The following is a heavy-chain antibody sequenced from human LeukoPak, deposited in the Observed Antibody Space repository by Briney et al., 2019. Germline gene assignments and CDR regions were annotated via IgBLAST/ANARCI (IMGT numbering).Heavy chain of an antibody. CDR3: ARSHILTGYYSGAFDV. CDR1: GYSFTSYW. Sequence: GQSLQIDCKASGYSFTSYWIGWVRQMPGKGLEWMGIIYPGDSDTRYTPSLQGQVTISADKSISTAYLQWSSLKASDTAVYYCARSHILTGYYSGAFDVSCPATMATVSS. CDR2: IYPGDSDT. D-gene: IGHD3-9*01. J-gene: IGHJ3*01. V-gene: IGHV5-51*01.